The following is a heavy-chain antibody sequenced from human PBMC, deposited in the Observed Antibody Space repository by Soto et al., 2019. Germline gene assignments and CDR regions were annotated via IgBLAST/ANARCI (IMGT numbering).Heavy chain of an antibody. CDR2: IVVGSGNT. D-gene: IGHD4-17*01. CDR1: GFTFTSSA. Sequence: ASVKVSCKASGFTFTSSAMQWVRQARGQRLKWIGWIVVGSGNTNYAQKFQERVTITRDMSTSTAYMELSSLRSEDTAVYYCAALSYGDYYYYFMDVWGKGTTVTVSS. CDR3: AALSYGDYYYYFMDV. J-gene: IGHJ6*03. V-gene: IGHV1-58*02.